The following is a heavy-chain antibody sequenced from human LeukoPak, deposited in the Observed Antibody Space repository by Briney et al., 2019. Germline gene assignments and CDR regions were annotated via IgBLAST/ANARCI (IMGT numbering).Heavy chain of an antibody. D-gene: IGHD6-13*01. Sequence: ASVKVSCKASGGTFISYAISWVRQAPGQGLEWMGGIIPIFGTANYAQKFQGRVTITADKSTSTAYMELSSLRSEDTAVYYCARGRVRYSSSWYLDYYYYMDVWGKGTTVTVSS. V-gene: IGHV1-69*06. CDR2: IIPIFGTA. CDR3: ARGRVRYSSSWYLDYYYYMDV. CDR1: GGTFISYA. J-gene: IGHJ6*03.